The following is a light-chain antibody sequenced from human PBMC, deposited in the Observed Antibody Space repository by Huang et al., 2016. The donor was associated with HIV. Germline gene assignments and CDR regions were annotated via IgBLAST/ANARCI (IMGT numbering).Light chain of an antibody. CDR1: QSISTY. V-gene: IGKV3-11*01. Sequence: EIVLTQSPATLSLSPGERVTLSCRASQSISTYLAWFQQKPGQAPRLLIYDASNRATGIPARFSGSGSGTDFTLTISSLEPEDFAVYYCQQRFTFGPGTKVDIK. J-gene: IGKJ3*01. CDR3: QQRFT. CDR2: DAS.